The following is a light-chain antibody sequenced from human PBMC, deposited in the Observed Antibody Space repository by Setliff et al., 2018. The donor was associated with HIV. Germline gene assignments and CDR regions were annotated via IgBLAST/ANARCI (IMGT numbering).Light chain of an antibody. CDR3: QEFDT. J-gene: IGKJ3*01. V-gene: IGKV1-9*01. Sequence: GDRVTITCRASQGIRNDLAWYQQKPGKGPQLLIYAASTLQDGVPSRFSGSESGTEFTLTISSLQPEDFATYYCQEFDTFGSGTKVDIK. CDR2: AAS. CDR1: QGIRND.